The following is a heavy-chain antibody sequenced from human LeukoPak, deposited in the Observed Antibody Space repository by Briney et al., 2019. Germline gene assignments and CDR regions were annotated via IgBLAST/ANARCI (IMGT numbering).Heavy chain of an antibody. V-gene: IGHV1-2*02. D-gene: IGHD1-26*01. Sequence: ASVRVSCKASGYTFTGYYLHWVRQAPGQGLEWMGWINPNSGGTKFAQNFQGRVTMTRDTTISTAYMELSRLTSDDTAVYYCAGDSGSYLSQHWGQGTLVTVSS. J-gene: IGHJ1*01. CDR3: AGDSGSYLSQH. CDR1: GYTFTGYY. CDR2: INPNSGGT.